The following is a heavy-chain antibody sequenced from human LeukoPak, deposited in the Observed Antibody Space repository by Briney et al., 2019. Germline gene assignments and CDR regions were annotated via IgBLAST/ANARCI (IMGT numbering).Heavy chain of an antibody. J-gene: IGHJ4*02. V-gene: IGHV3-21*01. CDR1: GFTFSSYS. D-gene: IGHD3-22*01. CDR2: ISSSSSYI. Sequence: GGSLRLSCAASGFTFSSYSMNWVRQAPGKGLEWVSSISSSSSYIYYADSVKGRFAISRDNAKNSLYLQMNSLRAEDTAVYYCAREDDYDSSGYFDYWGQGTLVTVSS. CDR3: AREDDYDSSGYFDY.